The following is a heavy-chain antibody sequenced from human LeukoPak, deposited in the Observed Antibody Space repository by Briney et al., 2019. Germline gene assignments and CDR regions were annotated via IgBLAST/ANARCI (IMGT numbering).Heavy chain of an antibody. J-gene: IGHJ4*02. CDR3: ARGLLSGARPSPFHY. CDR2: IYPDDSDT. CDR1: GLSFTSYW. Sequence: GESLKISCKASGLSFTSYWIGWVRQMPGKGLEWLGIIYPDDSDTRYSPSFQGQVTISADKSISTAYLQWSSLKASDTAMFYCARGLLSGARPSPFHYWGQGTLVTVSS. D-gene: IGHD5/OR15-5a*01. V-gene: IGHV5-51*01.